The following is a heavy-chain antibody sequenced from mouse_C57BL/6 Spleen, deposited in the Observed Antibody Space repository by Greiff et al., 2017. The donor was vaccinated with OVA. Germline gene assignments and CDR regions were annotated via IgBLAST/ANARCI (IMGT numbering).Heavy chain of an antibody. CDR1: GYTFTDYY. D-gene: IGHD2-1*01. V-gene: IGHV1-26*01. CDR3: ERVYGNSPWFAY. Sequence: EVQLQQSGPELVKPGASVKISCKASGYTFTDYYMNWVKQSHGKSLEWIGDINPNNGGTSYNQKFKGKATLTVDKSSSTAYMELRSLTSEDSAVYYCERVYGNSPWFAYWGQGTLVTVSA. J-gene: IGHJ3*01. CDR2: INPNNGGT.